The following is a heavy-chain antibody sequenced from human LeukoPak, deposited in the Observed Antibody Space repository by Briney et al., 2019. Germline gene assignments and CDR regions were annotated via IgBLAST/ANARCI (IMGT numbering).Heavy chain of an antibody. CDR1: GFTFSSYS. J-gene: IGHJ4*02. CDR2: ISSSSSYI. V-gene: IGHV3-21*01. Sequence: PGGSLRLSCAASGFTFSSYSMNWVRQAPGKGLEWVSSISSSSSYIYYADSVKGRFTISRDNAKNSLYLQMNSLRAEDTALYYCARGGTWDLDYWGQGTLVTVSS. CDR3: ARGGTWDLDY. D-gene: IGHD1-1*01.